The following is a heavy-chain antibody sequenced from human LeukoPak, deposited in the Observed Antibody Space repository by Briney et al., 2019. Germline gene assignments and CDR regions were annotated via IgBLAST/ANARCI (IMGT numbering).Heavy chain of an antibody. D-gene: IGHD3-10*01. CDR1: GYIFTHYW. CDR3: ARQSRDGSKTRGYYFDF. V-gene: IGHV5-51*01. J-gene: IGHJ4*02. CDR2: IYPADSDT. Sequence: GESLKISCQVSGYIFTHYWIGWVRQMPGNGLDSRGIIYPADSDTTYSPSFQGQVTISADKSINTVYLQWSSLKASDTAMYYCARQSRDGSKTRGYYFDFWGQGTLVTVSS.